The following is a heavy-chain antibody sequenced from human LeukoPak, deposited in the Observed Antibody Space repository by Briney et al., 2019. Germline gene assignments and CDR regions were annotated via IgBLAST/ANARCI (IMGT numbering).Heavy chain of an antibody. CDR1: GFTFSDFY. D-gene: IGHD3-10*01. CDR2: ISYDGSNK. CDR3: AKGSGDSYGHYFDY. J-gene: IGHJ4*02. V-gene: IGHV3-30*18. Sequence: GGSLRLSCAASGFTFSDFYTSWVRQAPGKGLEWVAVISYDGSNKFYADSVKGRFTISRDNSKNTLSLQMNSLRAEDTAVYYCAKGSGDSYGHYFDYWGQGTLVTVSS.